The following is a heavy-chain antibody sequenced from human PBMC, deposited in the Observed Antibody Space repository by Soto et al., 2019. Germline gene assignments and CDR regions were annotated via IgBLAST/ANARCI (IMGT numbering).Heavy chain of an antibody. D-gene: IGHD3-3*01. Sequence: QVPLVQSGAEVKKPGSSVKVSCKASGGTFSSYTISWVRQAPGQGLEWMGRIIPILGIANYAQKFQGRVTITADKSTSTAYMELSSLRSEDTAVYYCAISRITIFGVVIADYWGQGTLVTVSS. CDR2: IIPILGIA. CDR1: GGTFSSYT. V-gene: IGHV1-69*02. J-gene: IGHJ4*02. CDR3: AISRITIFGVVIADY.